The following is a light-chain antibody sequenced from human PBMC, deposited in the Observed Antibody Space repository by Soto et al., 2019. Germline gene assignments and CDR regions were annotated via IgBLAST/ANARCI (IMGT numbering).Light chain of an antibody. Sequence: QSVLTQPASVSGSPGQSITIPCTGTSSDVGGHNYVSWYQHHPGLAPKLMIYEVSNRPSGVSDRFSGSKSSNTASLTISGLQAEDEADYYCNSYTSSSTYVVGTGTKVTVL. CDR2: EVS. CDR3: NSYTSSSTYV. V-gene: IGLV2-14*01. J-gene: IGLJ1*01. CDR1: SSDVGGHNY.